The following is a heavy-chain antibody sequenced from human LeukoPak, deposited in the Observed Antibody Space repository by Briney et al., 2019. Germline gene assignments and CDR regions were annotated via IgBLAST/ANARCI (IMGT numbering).Heavy chain of an antibody. CDR2: IRYDGSNK. D-gene: IGHD6-19*01. J-gene: IGHJ4*02. Sequence: PGGSLRLSCAASGFTLSTYAMSWVRQTPGKGLEWVAFIRYDGSNKYYADSVKGRFTISRDNSKNTLYLQMNSLRAEDTAVYYCAKDWAAGTSQYYFDYWGQGTLVTVSS. CDR1: GFTLSTYA. CDR3: AKDWAAGTSQYYFDY. V-gene: IGHV3-30*02.